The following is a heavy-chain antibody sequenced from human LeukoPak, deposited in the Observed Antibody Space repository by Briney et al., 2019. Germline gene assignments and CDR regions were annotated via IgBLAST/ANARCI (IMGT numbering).Heavy chain of an antibody. V-gene: IGHV3-23*01. D-gene: IGHD6-19*01. CDR2: ISVNGETT. Sequence: GGSLRLSCEVSGFSVSSFGMSWVRQAPGKGLEWISAISVNGETTWYADSVKGRFIISRDKSQNALLLQLISLRAEDTAIYYCAQGYSSGWFPYWGQGSLVSVSS. J-gene: IGHJ4*02. CDR3: AQGYSSGWFPY. CDR1: GFSVSSFG.